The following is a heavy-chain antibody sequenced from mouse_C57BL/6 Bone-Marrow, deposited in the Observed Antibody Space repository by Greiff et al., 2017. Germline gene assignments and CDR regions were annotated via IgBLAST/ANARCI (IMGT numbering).Heavy chain of an antibody. Sequence: QVQLQQPGAELVKPGASVQLSCKASGYTFTSYWIQWVKQRPGQGLEWIGEIDPSDSYTNYNQKFKGKATLTVDTSSSTAYMQLSSLTSEDSAVYYCASGGDYGSSSYFDNWGQGATLTVST. J-gene: IGHJ2*01. CDR1: GYTFTSYW. CDR2: IDPSDSYT. V-gene: IGHV1-50*01. CDR3: ASGGDYGSSSYFDN. D-gene: IGHD1-1*01.